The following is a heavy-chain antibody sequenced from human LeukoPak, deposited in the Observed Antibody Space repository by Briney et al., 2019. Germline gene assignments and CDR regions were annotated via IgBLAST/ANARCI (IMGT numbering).Heavy chain of an antibody. J-gene: IGHJ4*02. CDR2: INHSGST. V-gene: IGHV4-34*01. Sequence: SETLSLTCAVYGGSFSGYYWSWIRQPPGKGLEWIGEINHSGSTNYNPSLKSRVTISVDTSKNQFSLKLSSVTATDTAVYYCARGRVFGDSSWYSDFDYRGQGTLVTVSS. CDR3: ARGRVFGDSSWYSDFDY. CDR1: GGSFSGYY. D-gene: IGHD6-13*01.